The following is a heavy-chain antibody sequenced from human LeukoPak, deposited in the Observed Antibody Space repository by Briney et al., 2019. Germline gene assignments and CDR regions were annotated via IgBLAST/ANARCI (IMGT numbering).Heavy chain of an antibody. CDR2: IRSEANSYAT. V-gene: IGHV3-73*01. Sequence: PGGSLRLSCAASGFTFSGFAIHWVRQASGKGLEWVGRIRSEANSYATTYAASVKGRFTISRDDSKNTAYLQTNSLKIEDTAVYYCTFRRGEEASDYWGQGTLVTVSS. CDR3: TFRRGEEASDY. CDR1: GFTFSGFA. J-gene: IGHJ4*02.